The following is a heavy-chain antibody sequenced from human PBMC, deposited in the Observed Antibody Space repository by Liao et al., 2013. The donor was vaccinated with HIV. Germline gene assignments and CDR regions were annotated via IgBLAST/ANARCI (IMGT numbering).Heavy chain of an antibody. V-gene: IGHV4-4*08. Sequence: QVQLQESGPGLVRPSETLSLTCTVSGGSISNWYWTWIRKPPGKGLEWIGRIYTSGSTNYNPSLKSRVTISVDTSKNQFSLKLSSVTAADTAVYYCARDLIGDYALYFDLWGRGTLVTVSS. D-gene: IGHD4-17*01. CDR3: ARDLIGDYALYFDL. J-gene: IGHJ2*01. CDR1: GGSISNWY. CDR2: IYTSGST.